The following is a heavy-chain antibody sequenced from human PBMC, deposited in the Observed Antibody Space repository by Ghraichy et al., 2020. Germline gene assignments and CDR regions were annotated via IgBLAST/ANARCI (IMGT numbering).Heavy chain of an antibody. CDR3: ARAHREGDSYYFDY. CDR1: GFTFSSYS. Sequence: GGSLRLSCAASGFTFSSYSMNWVRQAPGKGLEWVSSISSSSSYIYYADSVKGRFTISRDNAKNSLYLQMNSLRAEDTAVYYCARAHREGDSYYFDYWGQGTLVTVSS. V-gene: IGHV3-21*01. D-gene: IGHD2-21*02. J-gene: IGHJ4*02. CDR2: ISSSSSYI.